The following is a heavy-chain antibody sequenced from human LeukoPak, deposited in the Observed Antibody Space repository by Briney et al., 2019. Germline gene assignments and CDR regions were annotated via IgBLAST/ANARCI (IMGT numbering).Heavy chain of an antibody. V-gene: IGHV3-48*01. Sequence: GGSLRLSCAASGFTFSSYSMNWVRQAPGKGLEWVSYISSSSSTIYYADSVKGRFTISRDNAKNSLYLQMSSLRAEDTAVYYCARDQRRWLRVTLFDYWGQGTLVTVSS. D-gene: IGHD5-12*01. CDR1: GFTFSSYS. CDR2: ISSSSSTI. CDR3: ARDQRRWLRVTLFDY. J-gene: IGHJ4*02.